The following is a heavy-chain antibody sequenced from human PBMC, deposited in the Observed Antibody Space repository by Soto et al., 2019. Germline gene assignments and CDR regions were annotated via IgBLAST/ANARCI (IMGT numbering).Heavy chain of an antibody. CDR2: ISYDGSNK. V-gene: IGHV3-30*18. CDR1: GFTFSSYG. D-gene: IGHD6-19*01. Sequence: PGGSLRLSCAASGFTFSSYGMHWVRQAPGKGLEWVAVISYDGSNKYYADSVKGRFTISRDNSKNTLYLQMNSLRAEDTAVYYCAKDMWSHSSGWYDYWGQGTLVTVSS. J-gene: IGHJ4*02. CDR3: AKDMWSHSSGWYDY.